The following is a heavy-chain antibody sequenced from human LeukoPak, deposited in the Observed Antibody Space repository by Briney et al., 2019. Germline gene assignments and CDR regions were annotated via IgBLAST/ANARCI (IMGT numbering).Heavy chain of an antibody. CDR3: AKLTST. D-gene: IGHD4/OR15-4a*01. V-gene: IGHV3-23*01. Sequence: GGSLRLSCAASGFTFSRSAMSWVRQAPGEGLEWVSTMIVSGGSTYYADSVKGRFTISRDNFKDTLYLQMNSLRAEDTAVYYCAKLTSTWGQGTLVTVSS. CDR2: MIVSGGST. CDR1: GFTFSRSA. J-gene: IGHJ5*02.